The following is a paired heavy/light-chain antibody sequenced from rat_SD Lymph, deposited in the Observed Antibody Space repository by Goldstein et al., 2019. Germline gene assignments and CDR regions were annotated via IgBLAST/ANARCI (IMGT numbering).Heavy chain of an antibody. CDR1: GLTFSNAW. CDR2: IKAKSNNYVT. D-gene: IGHD1-7*01. CDR3: TYYGYYFDY. Sequence: EVQLVETGGGLVQPGKSLKLTCATSGLTFSNAWMHWVRQSPEKQLEWVAQIKAKSNNYVTYYAESVKGRFTISRDDSKSSVYLQMNSLKEEDTAIYYCTYYGYYFDYWGQGVMVTVSS. V-gene: IGHV6-8*01. J-gene: IGHJ2*01.
Light chain of an antibody. V-gene: IGKV12S1*01. CDR3: LQVSSSPYT. Sequence: DIQLTQSPASLSASPDEIVTITCQASQDIGSSLLWYQQKPGKSPQLLIYSATILADGVPSRFSGSRSGTQYSLKISRLQVEDIGTYYCLQVSSSPYTFGVGTKLELK. CDR1: QDIGSS. J-gene: IGKJ2-3*01. CDR2: SAT.